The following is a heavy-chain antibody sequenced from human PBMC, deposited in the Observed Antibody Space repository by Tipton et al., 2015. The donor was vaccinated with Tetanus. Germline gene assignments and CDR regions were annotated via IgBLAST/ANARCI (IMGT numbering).Heavy chain of an antibody. J-gene: IGHJ5*01. D-gene: IGHD2-21*01. CDR1: GFSFRDFG. V-gene: IGHV3-48*02. Sequence: SLRLSCAGSGFSFRDFGMNWVRQAPGKGLEWISYISYSSTSIYYAGSVKGRFAVSRDNAKSSLYLQMNTLRDDDTAVYYCARRGEARANWFDSWGHGTLVTVSS. CDR2: ISYSSTSI. CDR3: ARRGEARANWFDS.